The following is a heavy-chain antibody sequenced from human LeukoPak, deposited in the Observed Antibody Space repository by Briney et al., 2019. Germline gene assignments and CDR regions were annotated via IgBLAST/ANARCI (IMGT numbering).Heavy chain of an antibody. J-gene: IGHJ4*02. Sequence: SETLSLTCTVSGGSISSSSYYWGWIRQPPGKGLEWIGSIYYSGSTYYNPSLKSRVTISVDTSKNQFSLKLSSVTAADTAVYYCAGQMRGYSGYDYGARAYYFDYWGQGTLVTVSS. V-gene: IGHV4-39*01. CDR1: GGSISSSSYY. D-gene: IGHD5-12*01. CDR3: AGQMRGYSGYDYGARAYYFDY. CDR2: IYYSGST.